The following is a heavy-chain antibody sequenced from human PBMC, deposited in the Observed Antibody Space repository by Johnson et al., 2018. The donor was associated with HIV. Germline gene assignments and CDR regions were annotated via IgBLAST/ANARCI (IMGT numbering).Heavy chain of an antibody. D-gene: IGHD3-10*01. J-gene: IGHJ3*02. CDR1: GFNFDDYG. Sequence: QVQLVESGGGVIRPGGSLRLSCEASGFNFDDYGMSWVRQAPGKGLQWVSYISGSGTNIYYADSVKGRFTISRDNAKKSLFLQMNSLRAEDTAVYYCARASYYYGSADIWGQGTMVTVSS. V-gene: IGHV3-11*04. CDR3: ARASYYYGSADI. CDR2: ISGSGTNI.